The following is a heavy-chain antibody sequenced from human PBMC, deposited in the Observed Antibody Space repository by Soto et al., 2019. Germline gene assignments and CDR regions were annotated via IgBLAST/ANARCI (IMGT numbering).Heavy chain of an antibody. CDR1: GGSISGGTYY. J-gene: IGHJ6*02. Sequence: QVQLQESGPGLVKPSQTLSLTCTVSGGSISGGTYYCSWIRQPPGQGLEWIGYIYFSGSTYYNPSLKSRVIISVDTSKNQFSLRLSSVTAADTAVDYCARGDWPTQMDVWGQGTTVTVSS. D-gene: IGHD2-21*01. V-gene: IGHV4-31*03. CDR3: ARGDWPTQMDV. CDR2: IYFSGST.